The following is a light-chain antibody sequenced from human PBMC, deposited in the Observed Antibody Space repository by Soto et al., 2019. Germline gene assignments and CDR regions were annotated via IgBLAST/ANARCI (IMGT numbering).Light chain of an antibody. J-gene: IGLJ2*01. CDR3: SSYAGSDFLV. CDR2: SDD. V-gene: IGLV1-47*02. Sequence: QSVLTQAASASGTPGQRVTISCSGSSSNIGSNYVYWYQQLPGTAPKLLIYSDDQRPSGVPDRFAGSKSGTSASLAISGLRSEDEAHYYCSSYAGSDFLVFGGGTQLTVL. CDR1: SSNIGSNY.